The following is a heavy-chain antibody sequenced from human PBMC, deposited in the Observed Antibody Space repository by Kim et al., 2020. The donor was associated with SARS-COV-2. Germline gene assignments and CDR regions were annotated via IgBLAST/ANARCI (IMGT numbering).Heavy chain of an antibody. CDR1: GFTFSSYS. Sequence: GGSLRLSCAASGFTFSSYSMNWVRQAPGKGLEWVSSISSSSSYIYYADSVKGRFTISRDNAKNSLYLQMNSLRAEDTAVYYCASWADGGVEWLTSHYYYYGMDVWGQGTTVTVSS. CDR2: ISSSSSYI. CDR3: ASWADGGVEWLTSHYYYYGMDV. D-gene: IGHD3-3*01. J-gene: IGHJ6*02. V-gene: IGHV3-21*01.